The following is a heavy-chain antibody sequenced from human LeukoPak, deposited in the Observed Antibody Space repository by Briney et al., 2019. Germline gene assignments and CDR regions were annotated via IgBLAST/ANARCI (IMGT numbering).Heavy chain of an antibody. J-gene: IGHJ4*02. D-gene: IGHD5-18*01. Sequence: GGSLRLSCAASGFSFSNYGMSWVRQAPGKGLEWVSAIGGSGGTTYYADSMKGRFTISRDNSKNTLYLQMNSLRAEDTAVYYCARDGGYSYGYGVDYWGQGTLVTVSS. CDR2: IGGSGGTT. CDR3: ARDGGYSYGYGVDY. V-gene: IGHV3-23*01. CDR1: GFSFSNYG.